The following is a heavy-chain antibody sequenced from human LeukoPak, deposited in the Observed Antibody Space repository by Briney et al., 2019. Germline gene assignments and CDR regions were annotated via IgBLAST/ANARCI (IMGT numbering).Heavy chain of an antibody. V-gene: IGHV3-15*01. J-gene: IGHJ4*02. CDR1: AFTLSNAC. CDR3: TTDLREGFDY. CDR2: INSKTDGGTT. Sequence: AGSLRPSSAASAFTLSNACMTWHRQPPGRRVEWVGRINSKTDGGTTDYAATVKGRFTISRDDSKNTLYLQTNSLKTEDTAVYYCTTDLREGFDYWGQGTLVTVSS.